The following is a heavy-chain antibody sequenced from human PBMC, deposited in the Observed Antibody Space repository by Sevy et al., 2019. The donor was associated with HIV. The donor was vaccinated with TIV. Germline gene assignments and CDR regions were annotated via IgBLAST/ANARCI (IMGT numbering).Heavy chain of an antibody. CDR3: AKDRVSGSYYSGDFDY. D-gene: IGHD3-10*01. V-gene: IGHV3-23*01. Sequence: GGSLRLSCAASGFTFNTYAMTWVRQAPGKGLEWVSAISYSGSTTHYADSVKGRFTISRDNSKSTLYLQMNSLRAGDTAVYYCAKDRVSGSYYSGDFDYWGQGTLVTVSS. J-gene: IGHJ4*02. CDR1: GFTFNTYA. CDR2: ISYSGSTT.